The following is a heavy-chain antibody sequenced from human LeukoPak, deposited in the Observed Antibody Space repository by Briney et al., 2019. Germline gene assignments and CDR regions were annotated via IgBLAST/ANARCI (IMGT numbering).Heavy chain of an antibody. V-gene: IGHV1-18*01. CDR2: ISAYNGNT. D-gene: IGHD1-26*01. CDR1: GGTFSSYA. CDR3: ARWLVGASPYYFDY. J-gene: IGHJ4*02. Sequence: ASVKVSCKASGGTFSSYAISWVRQAPGQGLEWMGWISAYNGNTNYAQKLQGRVTMTTDTSTSTAYMELRSLRSDDTAVYYCARWLVGASPYYFDYWGQGTLVTVSS.